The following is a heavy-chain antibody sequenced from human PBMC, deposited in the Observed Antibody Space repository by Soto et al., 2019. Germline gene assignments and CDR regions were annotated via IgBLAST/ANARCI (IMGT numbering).Heavy chain of an antibody. D-gene: IGHD3-10*01. V-gene: IGHV3-21*01. J-gene: IGHJ6*02. Sequence: PGGSLRLSCAASGFTFSSYSMNWVRQAPGKGLEWVSSISSSSSYIYYADSVKGRFTISRDNAKNSLYLQMNSLRAEDTAVYYCARDRPMVRGVDYYYYGMDVWGQGTTVTVSS. CDR3: ARDRPMVRGVDYYYYGMDV. CDR2: ISSSSSYI. CDR1: GFTFSSYS.